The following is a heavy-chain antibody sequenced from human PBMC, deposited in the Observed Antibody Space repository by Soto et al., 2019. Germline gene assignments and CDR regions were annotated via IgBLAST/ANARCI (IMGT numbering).Heavy chain of an antibody. CDR1: GYSISSSNW. Sequence: QVQLQESGPGLVKPSDTLSLTCAVSGYSISSSNWWGWIRQPPGKGLEWIGYIYYSGSTYYNPSLKGRVTMSVATSKCRFTLTLSSVSAVDTTVYYCARGQLLPDDWGQGTLVTVSS. CDR2: IYYSGST. D-gene: IGHD2-15*01. CDR3: ARGQLLPDD. V-gene: IGHV4-28*03. J-gene: IGHJ4*02.